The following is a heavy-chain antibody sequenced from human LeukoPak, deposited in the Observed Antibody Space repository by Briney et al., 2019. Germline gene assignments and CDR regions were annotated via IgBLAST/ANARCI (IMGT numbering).Heavy chain of an antibody. J-gene: IGHJ4*02. V-gene: IGHV3-23*01. CDR1: GFTFSAYA. D-gene: IGHD3-16*01. CDR2: IGSDGKT. CDR3: AKANSYDSYYFDY. Sequence: GGSLRLSCAASGFTFSAYAMTWVRQAPGKGLEWVSSIGSDGKTHYSESVKGRFTVSRDRSKNTLSLQMNNLRAEDTAVYYCAKANSYDSYYFDYWGQGALVIVSS.